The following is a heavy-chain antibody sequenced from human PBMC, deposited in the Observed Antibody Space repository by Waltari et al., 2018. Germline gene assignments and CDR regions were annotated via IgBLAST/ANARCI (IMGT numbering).Heavy chain of an antibody. D-gene: IGHD4-4*01. CDR2: IYSGGST. CDR3: ARGGAYSNYVDYYYYGMDV. V-gene: IGHV3-66*02. Sequence: EVQLVESGGGLVQPGGSLRLSCAASGFTVSSNYMSWVRQAHGKGLEWVSVIYSGGSTYYADSVKGRFTISRDNSKNTLYLQMNSLRAEDTAVYYCARGGAYSNYVDYYYYGMDVWGQGTTVTVSS. J-gene: IGHJ6*02. CDR1: GFTVSSNY.